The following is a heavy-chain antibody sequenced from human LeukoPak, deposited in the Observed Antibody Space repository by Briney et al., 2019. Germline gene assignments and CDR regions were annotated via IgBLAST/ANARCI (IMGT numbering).Heavy chain of an antibody. Sequence: SETLSLTCAVSSGSFFSSNWWSWVRQPPGKGLEWIGQIFHSGSTSYSPSLKSRVTISMDKSKNQFSLRLTSVTAADTAVYYCARLSYDILTGYPYYYYMDVWGKGTTVTISS. CDR2: IFHSGST. J-gene: IGHJ6*03. D-gene: IGHD3-9*01. CDR1: SGSFFSSNW. V-gene: IGHV4-4*02. CDR3: ARLSYDILTGYPYYYYMDV.